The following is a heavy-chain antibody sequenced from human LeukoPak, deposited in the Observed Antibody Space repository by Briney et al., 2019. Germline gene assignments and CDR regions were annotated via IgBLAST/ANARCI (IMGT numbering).Heavy chain of an antibody. CDR3: ARFLLKARRFVWDCQL. Sequence: PSETLSLTCTVSGASISSDSFYWTWIRQYPGKGLEWIGYTHYSGSGYNNPSLKSRVTISVDTSKSQFYLKLNSVTAADTAVYFCARFLLKARRFVWDCQLWGRGTLVTVSS. V-gene: IGHV4-31*02. CDR1: GASISSDSFY. J-gene: IGHJ2*01. CDR2: THYSGSG. D-gene: IGHD6-6*01.